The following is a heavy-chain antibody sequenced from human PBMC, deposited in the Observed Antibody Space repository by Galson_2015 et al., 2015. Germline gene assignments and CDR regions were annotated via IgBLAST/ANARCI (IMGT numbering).Heavy chain of an antibody. CDR1: GFSFINYW. D-gene: IGHD4-17*01. Sequence: SLRLSCAGSGFSFINYWMGWVRQAPGEGLEWVSYISSSSSTIYYADSVKGRFTISRDNAKNSLYLQMNSLRDEDTAVYYCARDPLDYGDRFDYWGQGTLVTVSS. CDR2: ISSSSSTI. V-gene: IGHV3-48*02. CDR3: ARDPLDYGDRFDY. J-gene: IGHJ4*02.